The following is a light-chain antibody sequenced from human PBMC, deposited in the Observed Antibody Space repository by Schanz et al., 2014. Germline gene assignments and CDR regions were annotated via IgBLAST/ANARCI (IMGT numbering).Light chain of an antibody. Sequence: QSVLTQPPSASGTPGQRVTVSCSGSNSNIGSKSVNWYQHLPGTAPKLLIYANNQRPSGVPDRFSASKSGTSASLAITGLQAADEADYYCHSYDSLSGAVFGGGTKLTVL. CDR3: HSYDSLSGAV. V-gene: IGLV1-44*01. J-gene: IGLJ3*02. CDR2: ANN. CDR1: NSNIGSKS.